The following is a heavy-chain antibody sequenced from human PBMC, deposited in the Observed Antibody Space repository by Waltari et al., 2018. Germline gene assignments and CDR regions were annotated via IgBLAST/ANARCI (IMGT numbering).Heavy chain of an antibody. Sequence: EVQLVESGGGLVKPGGSLRTPWAASGFTFSSYSMNWVRQAPGKGLEGVSAISSSSSYRYYADSVEGRFTISRDNAKNSMYLQMNSLRAEDTAVYYCATDTTQYGDDSWGQGTLGTVSS. D-gene: IGHD4-17*01. CDR3: ATDTTQYGDDS. J-gene: IGHJ5*01. CDR1: GFTFSSYS. V-gene: IGHV3-21*01. CDR2: ISSSSSYR.